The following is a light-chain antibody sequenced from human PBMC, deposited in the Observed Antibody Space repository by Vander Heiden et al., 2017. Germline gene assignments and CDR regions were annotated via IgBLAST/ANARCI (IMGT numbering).Light chain of an antibody. CDR3: LKNANMGRR. V-gene: IGKV4-1*01. CDR1: QGVLSSSNNKND. Sequence: DIVVTQSPDSLAGCLGERGTIHCKSSQGVLSSSNNKNDLTWFQQKPVQPPNLIIYWASTREFGVPDRFSGSGSGTEFTLTISSLQAEDVAVYYCLKNANMGRRFGSETKVKMK. J-gene: IGKJ1*01. CDR2: WAS.